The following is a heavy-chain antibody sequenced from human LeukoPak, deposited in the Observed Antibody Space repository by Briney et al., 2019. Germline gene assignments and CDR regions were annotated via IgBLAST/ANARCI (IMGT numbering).Heavy chain of an antibody. V-gene: IGHV3-7*04. J-gene: IGHJ4*02. CDR2: IKQDGSEK. Sequence: PGGSLRLSCAASGFTFSTYWMSWVRQAPGKGLEWVANIKQDGSEKKYVDSVKGRFTISRDNAKNSLYLQMNSLRAEDTAVYYCARVAIWVYFDHWGQGTLVTVSS. CDR1: GFTFSTYW. CDR3: ARVAIWVYFDH. D-gene: IGHD3-16*01.